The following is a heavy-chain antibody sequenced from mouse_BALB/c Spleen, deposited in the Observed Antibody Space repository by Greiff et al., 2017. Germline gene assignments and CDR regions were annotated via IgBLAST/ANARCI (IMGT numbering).Heavy chain of an antibody. J-gene: IGHJ1*01. Sequence: QVQLKESGPGLVAPSQSLSITCTVSGFSLTSYGVHWVRQPPGKGLEWLGVIWAGGSTNYNSALMSRLSISKDNSKSQVFLKMNSLQTDDTAMYYCAREGDYYGSRSYFDVWGAGTTVTVSS. D-gene: IGHD1-1*01. V-gene: IGHV2-9*02. CDR1: GFSLTSYG. CDR2: IWAGGST. CDR3: AREGDYYGSRSYFDV.